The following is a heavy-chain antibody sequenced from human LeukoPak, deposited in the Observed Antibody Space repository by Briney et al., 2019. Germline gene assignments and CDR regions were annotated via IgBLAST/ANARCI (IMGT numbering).Heavy chain of an antibody. V-gene: IGHV3-73*01. CDR1: GFTFSGSA. CDR3: TSPPYSNYAI. Sequence: GGSLKLSCAASGFTFSGSAMHWVRQASGKGLEWVGRIRSKANSYATAYAASVKGRFTIPRDDSKNTAYLQMNSLKTEDTAVYYCTSPPYSNYAIWGQGTLVTVSS. CDR2: IRSKANSYAT. D-gene: IGHD4-11*01. J-gene: IGHJ4*02.